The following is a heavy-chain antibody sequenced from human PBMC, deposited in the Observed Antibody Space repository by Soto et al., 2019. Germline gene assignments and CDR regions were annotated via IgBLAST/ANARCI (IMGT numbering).Heavy chain of an antibody. CDR1: GFTVISNY. V-gene: IGHV3-53*01. Sequence: PGGSLRLSCAASGFTVISNYMSWGRQAPGKGLEWVSVIYSGGSTYYADSVKGRFTISRDNSKNTLYLQMNSLRAEDTAVYYCARTQNQPPFDYWGQGTLVTVSS. J-gene: IGHJ4*02. CDR3: ARTQNQPPFDY. D-gene: IGHD2-2*01. CDR2: IYSGGST.